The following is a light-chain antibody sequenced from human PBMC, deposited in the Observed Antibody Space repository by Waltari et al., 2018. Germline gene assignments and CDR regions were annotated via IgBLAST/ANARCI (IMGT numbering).Light chain of an antibody. V-gene: IGLV2-23*02. CDR2: EVN. Sequence: QSALTQPASVSGSPGQSITISCTGTSSDVGSYNLVSWYQQHPGKAPKLMISEVNKRPSGVSNRFSGSKSGNTASLTISGLQAEDEADYYCWSYVGSSTLGVFGGGTKLTVL. CDR1: SSDVGSYNL. CDR3: WSYVGSSTLGV. J-gene: IGLJ3*02.